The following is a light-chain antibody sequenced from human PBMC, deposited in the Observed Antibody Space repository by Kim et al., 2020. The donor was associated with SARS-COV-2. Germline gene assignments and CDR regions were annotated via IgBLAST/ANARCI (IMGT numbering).Light chain of an antibody. J-gene: IGKJ1*01. CDR3: EQYYSHSWT. V-gene: IGKV1-5*01. Sequence: IQMTQSPSTLSASLGDRVTITCRASQSISNDLAWYQQKAGKAPKLLIYAASSLESGVPSRFSGSGSATEFTLTISSLQPHDSATYYCEQYYSHSWTFGQGTKVDIK. CDR1: QSISND. CDR2: AAS.